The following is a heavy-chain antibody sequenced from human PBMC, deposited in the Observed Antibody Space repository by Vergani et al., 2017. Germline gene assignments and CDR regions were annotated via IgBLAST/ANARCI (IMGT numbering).Heavy chain of an antibody. V-gene: IGHV1-18*01. D-gene: IGHD5-24*01. CDR3: ARDSDGEMATIPLDY. CDR2: ISAYNGNT. Sequence: QVQLVQSGAEVKKPGASVKVSCKASGYTFTSYGISWVRQAPGQGLEWMGWISAYNGNTNYAQKLQGRVTMTTDTSTSTAYMERRSLRSDDTAVYYCARDSDGEMATIPLDYWGQGTLVTVSS. CDR1: GYTFTSYG. J-gene: IGHJ4*02.